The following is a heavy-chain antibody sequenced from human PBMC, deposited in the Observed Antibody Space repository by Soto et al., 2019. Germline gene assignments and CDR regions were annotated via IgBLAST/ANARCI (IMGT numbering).Heavy chain of an antibody. J-gene: IGHJ4*02. V-gene: IGHV3-30*03. CDR2: ISYDGSNK. D-gene: IGHD1-26*01. CDR1: GFTFSSYG. Sequence: GGSLRLSCAASGFTFSSYGMHWVRQAPGKGLEWVAVISYDGSNKYYADSVKGRFTISRDNSKNTLYLQMNSLRAEDTAVYYCAILSYSGSYIFDYWGQGTLVTVSS. CDR3: AILSYSGSYIFDY.